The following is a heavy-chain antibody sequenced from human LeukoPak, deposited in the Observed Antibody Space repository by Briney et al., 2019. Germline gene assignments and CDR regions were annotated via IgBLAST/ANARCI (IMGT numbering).Heavy chain of an antibody. CDR2: IIPIFGTA. CDR1: GGTFSSYA. CDR3: ARETLVGARLHDY. Sequence: SVKVSCKASGGTFSSYAISWVRQAPGQGLEWMGGIIPIFGTANYAQKFQGRVTITTDESTSTAYMELSSLRSEDTAVYYCARETLVGARLHDYWGQGTLVTVSS. V-gene: IGHV1-69*05. J-gene: IGHJ4*02. D-gene: IGHD1-26*01.